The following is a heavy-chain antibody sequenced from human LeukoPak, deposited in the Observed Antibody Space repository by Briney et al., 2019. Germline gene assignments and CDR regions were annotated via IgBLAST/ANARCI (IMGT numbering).Heavy chain of an antibody. J-gene: IGHJ5*02. CDR1: GGSISSSSYY. CDR2: IYYSGST. CDR3: ARLLTLSRAPNWFDP. V-gene: IGHV4-39*01. Sequence: SETLSLTCTVSGGSISSSSYYWGWIRQPPGKGLEWIGSIYYSGSTYYNPSLKSRVTISVDTSKNQFSLKLSSVTAADTAVYYCARLLTLSRAPNWFDPWGQGTLVTVSS.